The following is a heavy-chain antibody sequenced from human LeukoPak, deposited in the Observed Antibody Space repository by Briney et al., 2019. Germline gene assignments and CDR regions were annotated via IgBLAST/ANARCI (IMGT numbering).Heavy chain of an antibody. J-gene: IGHJ4*02. CDR3: ARDWGTSPSFFDF. D-gene: IGHD3-16*01. CDR1: GFTFSSRW. V-gene: IGHV3-74*01. CDR2: ISTDGSST. Sequence: PGGSLRPSCAASGFTFSSRWMHWVRQAPGKGLVWVSRISTDGSSTSYADSVKGRFTISRDNAKNTLYLQMNSLRAEDTAVYYCARDWGTSPSFFDFWGQGTLVTVSS.